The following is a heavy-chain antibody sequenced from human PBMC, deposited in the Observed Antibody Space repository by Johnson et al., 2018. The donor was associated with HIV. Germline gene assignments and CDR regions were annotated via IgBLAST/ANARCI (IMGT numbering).Heavy chain of an antibody. CDR2: IWYDGSNK. CDR3: TREEGGTYYSVDAFDI. J-gene: IGHJ3*02. V-gene: IGHV3-33*01. CDR1: GFTFSSYG. Sequence: QVLLVESGGGLVQPGGYLRLSCAASGFTFSSYGMHWVRQAPGKGLEWVAVIWYDGSNKYYADSVKGRLTISRDNSKNTLYLQLSSLRAGDTAVYYCTREEGGTYYSVDAFDIWGQGTMVTVSS. D-gene: IGHD1-26*01.